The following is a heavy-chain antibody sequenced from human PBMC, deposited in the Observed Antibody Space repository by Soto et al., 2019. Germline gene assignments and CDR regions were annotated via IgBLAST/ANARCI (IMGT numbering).Heavy chain of an antibody. J-gene: IGHJ4*02. CDR3: ARDRIVVGIYAGLNID. CDR1: GFIVSNNF. CDR2: IHSGGNT. D-gene: IGHD1-26*01. Sequence: EVQLVESGGGLVQPGGSLRLSCAASGFIVSNNFMTWVRQAPGKGLEWVSVIHSGGNTYYADSVKGRFTISRDNSKNTLYLQMNCLRDEYKAVYYCARDRIVVGIYAGLNIDWGQGALVAVSS. V-gene: IGHV3-66*01.